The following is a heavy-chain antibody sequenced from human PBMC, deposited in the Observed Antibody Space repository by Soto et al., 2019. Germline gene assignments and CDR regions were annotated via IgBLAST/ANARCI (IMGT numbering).Heavy chain of an antibody. D-gene: IGHD3-16*01. V-gene: IGHV1-69*13. CDR3: ARVCPPEARDGGKLDY. J-gene: IGHJ4*02. CDR2: IIPIFGTA. Sequence: ASVKVSCKASGGTFSSYAISWVRQAPGQGLEWMGGIIPIFGTANYAQKFQGRVTITADESTSTAYMELSSLRSEDTAVYYCARVCPPEARDGGKLDYWGQGTLVTVSS. CDR1: GGTFSSYA.